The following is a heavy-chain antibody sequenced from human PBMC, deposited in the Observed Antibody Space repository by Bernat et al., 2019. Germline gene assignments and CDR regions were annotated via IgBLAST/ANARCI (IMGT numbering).Heavy chain of an antibody. CDR1: GGSISSSSYY. CDR3: ARSGIAAWRGGMDV. D-gene: IGHD1-14*01. CDR2: IYYSGST. Sequence: QLQLQESGPGLVKPSETLSLTCTVSGGSISSSSYYWGWIRQPPGTGMEWIGSIYYSGSTYYNPSLKSRVTISVDTSKNQSSLKLRTVTAADEAVNYCARSGIAAWRGGMDVWGQGTTVTVSS. J-gene: IGHJ6*02. V-gene: IGHV4-39*01.